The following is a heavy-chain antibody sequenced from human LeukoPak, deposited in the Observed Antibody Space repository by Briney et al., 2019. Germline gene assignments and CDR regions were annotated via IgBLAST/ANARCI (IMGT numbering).Heavy chain of an antibody. Sequence: ASVKVSCKASGYTFTGYYMHWVRQAPGQGLEWMGWINPNSGGTNYAQKFQGRVTMTRDTSISTAYMELSRLRSDDTAVYYCARVRRGSYSYFDYWGQGTLVTVSS. D-gene: IGHD1-26*01. V-gene: IGHV1-2*02. CDR1: GYTFTGYY. CDR2: INPNSGGT. CDR3: ARVRRGSYSYFDY. J-gene: IGHJ4*02.